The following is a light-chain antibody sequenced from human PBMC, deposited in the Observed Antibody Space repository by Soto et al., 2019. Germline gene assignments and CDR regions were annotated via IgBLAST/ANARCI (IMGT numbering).Light chain of an antibody. CDR3: SSYTSSSSYF. V-gene: IGLV2-14*03. J-gene: IGLJ1*01. CDR1: SSDIGAFNH. Sequence: QSVLTPPASVSDSPGQSITISCIGTSSDIGAFNHVSWHQQHPGKAPKLIIYDVINRPSGVSNRFSGSKTGNTASLIISGLQSEDEADYYCSSYTSSSSYFFGSGTKVTVL. CDR2: DVI.